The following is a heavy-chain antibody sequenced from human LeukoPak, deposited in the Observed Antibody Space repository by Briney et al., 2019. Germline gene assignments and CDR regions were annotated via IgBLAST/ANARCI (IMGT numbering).Heavy chain of an antibody. CDR2: IKRDGSEK. V-gene: IGHV3-7*03. D-gene: IGHD6-19*01. CDR3: ASLLVAGVASVDD. J-gene: IGHJ4*02. CDR1: GFTFSSYW. Sequence: GGSLRLSCAASGFTFSSYWMTWVRQAPGKGREWVANIKRDGSEKHYVDSVKGRFTISRDNAKNSMFLQINSLRAEDTAVYYCASLLVAGVASVDDWRQATLVTVSS.